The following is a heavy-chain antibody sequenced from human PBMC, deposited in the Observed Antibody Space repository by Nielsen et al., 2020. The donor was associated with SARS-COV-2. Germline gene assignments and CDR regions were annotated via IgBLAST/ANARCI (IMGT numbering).Heavy chain of an antibody. CDR2: INPNSGAT. J-gene: IGHJ4*02. Sequence: ASVKVSCKASGYTFTGSYVHWVRQAPGQGLEWMGLINPNSGATNYAQKFQGRVTMTRDTSISTAYMELSRLRSDDTAVYYCARDGAMIPDYWGQGTLVTVSS. D-gene: IGHD3-22*01. CDR3: ARDGAMIPDY. V-gene: IGHV1-2*06. CDR1: GYTFTGSY.